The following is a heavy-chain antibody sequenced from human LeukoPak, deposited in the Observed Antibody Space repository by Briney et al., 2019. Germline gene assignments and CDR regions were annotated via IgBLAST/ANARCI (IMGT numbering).Heavy chain of an antibody. CDR1: GYTFTGYY. V-gene: IGHV1-2*02. D-gene: IGHD6-19*01. J-gene: IGHJ6*03. Sequence: ASVKLCCKASGYTFTGYYMHWVRQAPGQGLEWMGWINPNSGDTDYAQRFQGRVTMTRDASISTAYMELSRLRSDDTAVYYCARAAIAVAGDYHYHYMDVWGKGTTVTVSS. CDR2: INPNSGDT. CDR3: ARAAIAVAGDYHYHYMDV.